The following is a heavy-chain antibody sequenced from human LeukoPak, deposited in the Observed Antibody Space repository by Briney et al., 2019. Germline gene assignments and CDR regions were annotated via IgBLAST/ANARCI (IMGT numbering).Heavy chain of an antibody. CDR3: ARDRGSYYFDY. V-gene: IGHV4-61*01. J-gene: IGHJ4*02. CDR1: GGSVSSGSYY. CDR2: IYYSGST. Sequence: PSETLSLTCTVSGGSVSSGSYYWRWIRQPPGKGLEWIGYIYYSGSTNYNPSLKSRVTISVDTSKNQFSLKLSSVTAADTAVYYCARDRGSYYFDYWGQGTLVTVSS. D-gene: IGHD1-26*01.